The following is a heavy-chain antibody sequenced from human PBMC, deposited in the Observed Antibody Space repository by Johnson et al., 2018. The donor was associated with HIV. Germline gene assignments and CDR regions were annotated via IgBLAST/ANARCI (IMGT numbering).Heavy chain of an antibody. J-gene: IGHJ3*02. CDR2: ISYDGSNK. CDR1: GFTFSTYD. CDR3: ASRVGELRSVDI. D-gene: IGHD1-26*01. Sequence: QVQLVESGGGVVQPGRSLRLSCAASGFTFSTYDMHWVRQAPGKGLEWVAVISYDGSNKYYADSVKGRFTISRDNSKNTLYLQMNSLRAEDTAVYYCASRVGELRSVDIWGQGTVVTVSS. V-gene: IGHV3-30-3*01.